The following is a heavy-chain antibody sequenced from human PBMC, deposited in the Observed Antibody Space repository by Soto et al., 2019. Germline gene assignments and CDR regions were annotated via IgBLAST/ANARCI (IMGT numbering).Heavy chain of an antibody. CDR3: ARGGGAARPLDY. J-gene: IGHJ4*02. CDR2: IYYSGST. Sequence: SETLSLTCTVSGGSINDFYWSWIRQPPGKGLEWIGYIYYSGSTDYNPSLKGRFTISRDNAKNSLYLQMNSLRAEDTAVYYCARGGGAARPLDYWGQGTLVTVSS. D-gene: IGHD6-6*01. CDR1: GGSINDFY. V-gene: IGHV4-59*08.